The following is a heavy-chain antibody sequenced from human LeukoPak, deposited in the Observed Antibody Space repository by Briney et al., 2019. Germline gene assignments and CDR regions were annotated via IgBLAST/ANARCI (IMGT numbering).Heavy chain of an antibody. CDR2: ISGSGGST. Sequence: SGGSLRLSCVVSGFTFSSYAMSWVRQAPGKGLEWVSGISGSGGSTYYADSVKGRFTISRDNTKNTLYLQMNSLRAEDTAVYYCAKDDSYGSYYFDYWGQGTLVTVSS. V-gene: IGHV3-23*01. D-gene: IGHD5-18*01. CDR1: GFTFSSYA. CDR3: AKDDSYGSYYFDY. J-gene: IGHJ4*02.